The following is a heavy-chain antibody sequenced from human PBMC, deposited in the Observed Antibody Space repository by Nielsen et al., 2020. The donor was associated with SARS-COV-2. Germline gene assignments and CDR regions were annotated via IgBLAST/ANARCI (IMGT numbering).Heavy chain of an antibody. J-gene: IGHJ4*02. CDR3: ARPPY. Sequence: GSSLNTSCAASGFTFSSYWMHWLRPAPGKGLLWVSRINSDGSSTSYANSVKGRFTITRDNAKNTLYLQMNSMRAEDTAVYYCARPPYWSQGTLVTVS. CDR2: INSDGSST. V-gene: IGHV3-74*01. CDR1: GFTFSSYW.